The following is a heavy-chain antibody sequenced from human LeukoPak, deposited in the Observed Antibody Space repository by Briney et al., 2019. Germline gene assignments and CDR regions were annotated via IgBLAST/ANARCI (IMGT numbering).Heavy chain of an antibody. J-gene: IGHJ6*03. CDR3: ARDARDYYGSGSYEYYYYYMDV. CDR2: IWYDGSNK. Sequence: PGGSLRLSCAASGFTFSIYVMLWIRQAPGKGLEWVADIWYDGSNKYYADSVKGRFTISRDNSKNTLYLQMNSLRAEDRAVYYCARDARDYYGSGSYEYYYYYMDVWGKGTTVSVSS. V-gene: IGHV3-33*01. CDR1: GFTFSIYV. D-gene: IGHD3-10*01.